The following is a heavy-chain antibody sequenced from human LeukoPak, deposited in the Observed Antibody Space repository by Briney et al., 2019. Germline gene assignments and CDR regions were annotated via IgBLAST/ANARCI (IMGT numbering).Heavy chain of an antibody. J-gene: IGHJ5*02. CDR1: GGSISSGGYY. CDR2: IYYSGST. D-gene: IGHD3-10*01. Sequence: SETLSLTCTVSGGSISSGGYYWSWIRQQPGKGLEWIGYIYYSGSTYYNPSLKNRVTISVGTSKNQFSLKLSSVTAADTAVYYCARDRSYGSGRRNWFDPWGQGTLVTVSS. CDR3: ARDRSYGSGRRNWFDP. V-gene: IGHV4-31*03.